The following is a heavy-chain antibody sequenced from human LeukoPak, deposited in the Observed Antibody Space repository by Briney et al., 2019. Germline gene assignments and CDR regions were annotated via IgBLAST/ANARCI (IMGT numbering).Heavy chain of an antibody. V-gene: IGHV3-23*01. D-gene: IGHD2/OR15-2a*01. J-gene: IGHJ4*02. CDR1: GFTFSSYA. CDR3: AKGIVIVSATGVDY. CDR2: ISGSGGST. Sequence: PGGSLRLSCAASGFTFSSYAMSWVRQAPGKGLEWVSVISGSGGSTYYADSVRGRFTISRDNSKNTLYLQMNSLRAEDTAVYYCAKGIVIVSATGVDYWGQGTLVTVSS.